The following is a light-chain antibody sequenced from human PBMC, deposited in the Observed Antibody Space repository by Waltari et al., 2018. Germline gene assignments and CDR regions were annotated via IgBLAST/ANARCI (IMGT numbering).Light chain of an antibody. Sequence: EIVLTQSPGTLSLSPGERATLSCRASQSVSRYLVWYQQKPGQAPRLLIYDGSSRATGIPDRFSGSGSGTDFSLTISRLEPEDFAVYYCQKYGSLPATFGQGTKVEIK. CDR3: QKYGSLPAT. V-gene: IGKV3-20*01. CDR2: DGS. J-gene: IGKJ1*01. CDR1: QSVSRY.